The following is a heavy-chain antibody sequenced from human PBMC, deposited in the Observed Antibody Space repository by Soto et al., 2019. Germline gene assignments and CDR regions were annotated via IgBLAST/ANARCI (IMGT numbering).Heavy chain of an antibody. CDR1: GGSISSSSYY. V-gene: IGHV4-39*01. Sequence: QLQLQESGPGLVKPSETLSLTCTVSGGSISSSSYYWGWIRQPPGKGLEWIGSIYYSGSTYYNPSLKSRVTISVDTSKNQFSLKLSSVTAADTAVYYCARHPIRFKFGSIAAAGRYYYYMDVWGKGTTVTVSS. CDR3: ARHPIRFKFGSIAAAGRYYYYMDV. CDR2: IYYSGST. D-gene: IGHD6-13*01. J-gene: IGHJ6*03.